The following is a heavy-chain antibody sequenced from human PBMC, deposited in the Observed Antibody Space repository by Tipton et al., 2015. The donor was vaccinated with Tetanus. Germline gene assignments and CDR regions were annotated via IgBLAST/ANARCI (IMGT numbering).Heavy chain of an antibody. CDR2: INPNSGGT. D-gene: IGHD3-22*01. CDR3: ARVAVVMGLRGNNWFDP. V-gene: IGHV1-2*06. CDR1: GYTFTGYY. J-gene: IGHJ5*02. Sequence: QLVQSGAEVKKPGASVKVSCKASGYTFTGYYMHWVRQAPGQGLEWMGRINPNSGGTNYAQKFQGRVTMTRDTSISTAYMELSRLRSDDTAVYYCARVAVVMGLRGNNWFDPWGQGTLVTVSS.